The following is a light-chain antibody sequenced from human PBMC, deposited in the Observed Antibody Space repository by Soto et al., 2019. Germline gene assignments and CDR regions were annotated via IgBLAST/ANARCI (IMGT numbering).Light chain of an antibody. CDR2: DNN. Sequence: QSALTQPPSASGSPGQSVTISCTGTSSDIGAYDYVSWYQQYPGKAPRLIIYDNNKRPSGIPDRFSGSKSGTSATLGITGLQTGDEADYYCGTWDSSLSAGVFGGGTKLTVL. CDR1: SSDIGAYDY. V-gene: IGLV1-51*01. CDR3: GTWDSSLSAGV. J-gene: IGLJ3*02.